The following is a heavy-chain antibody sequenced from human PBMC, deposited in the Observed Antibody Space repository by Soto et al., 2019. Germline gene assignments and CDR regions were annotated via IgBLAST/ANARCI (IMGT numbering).Heavy chain of an antibody. CDR3: ARDRRSSWSGGGDY. D-gene: IGHD6-13*01. V-gene: IGHV1-3*01. CDR2: INAGNGNT. Sequence: ASVKVSCKASGYTFTSYAMHWVRQAPGQRLEWMGWINAGNGNTKYSQKFQGRVTITRDTSASTAYMELSSLRSEDTAVYYCARDRRSSWSGGGDYWGQGTLVTAPQ. J-gene: IGHJ4*02. CDR1: GYTFTSYA.